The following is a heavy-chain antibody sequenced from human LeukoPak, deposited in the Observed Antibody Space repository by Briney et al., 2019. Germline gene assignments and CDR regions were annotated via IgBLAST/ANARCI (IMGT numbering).Heavy chain of an antibody. J-gene: IGHJ3*02. V-gene: IGHV4-61*02. CDR1: GGSFSSGDYS. Sequence: PSETLSLTCTVSGGSFSSGDYSWNWIRQPAGQGLEWIGRLFSSGSTNYNPSLKSRVTISVDTSKNQFSLKLSSVTAADTAVYYCARPFDWLSQGAFDIWGQGTMVTVSS. CDR3: ARPFDWLSQGAFDI. D-gene: IGHD3-9*01. CDR2: LFSSGST.